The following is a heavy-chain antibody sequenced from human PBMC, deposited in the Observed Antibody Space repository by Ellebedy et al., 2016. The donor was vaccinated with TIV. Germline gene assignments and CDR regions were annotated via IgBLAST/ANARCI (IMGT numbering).Heavy chain of an antibody. V-gene: IGHV1-2*04. CDR3: ARDMVVDGYNYGAFDI. CDR1: GYSFTGYY. D-gene: IGHD5-24*01. Sequence: ASVKVSCKASGYSFTGYYIHWVRQAPGQGLEWMGWINPKSGGTKYAQQFQGWVTMTRDTSTSTGYMEVTRLNSDDTAVYYCARDMVVDGYNYGAFDIWGQGTMVTVSS. CDR2: INPKSGGT. J-gene: IGHJ3*02.